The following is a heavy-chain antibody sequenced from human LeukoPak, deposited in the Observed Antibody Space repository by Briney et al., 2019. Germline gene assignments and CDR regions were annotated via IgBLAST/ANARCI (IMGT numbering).Heavy chain of an antibody. CDR3: ARTYSSDTYNWFDP. D-gene: IGHD6-19*01. CDR2: INHGGST. J-gene: IGHJ5*02. Sequence: SETLSLTCAGYGDSFSGYFWSWLRQPPGKGLEWIGEINHGGSTNYKPSLKSRGTISVDTSKNQFSLKLSSVTAADTAVYYCARTYSSDTYNWFDPWGQGTLVTVSS. CDR1: GDSFSGYF. V-gene: IGHV4-34*01.